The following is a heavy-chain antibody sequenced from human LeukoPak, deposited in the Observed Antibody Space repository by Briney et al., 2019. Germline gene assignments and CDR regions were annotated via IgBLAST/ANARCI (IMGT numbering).Heavy chain of an antibody. J-gene: IGHJ4*02. CDR2: ISGSGGST. Sequence: QSGGSLRLSCAASGFTFSSYAMSWVRQAPGKGLEWVSAISGSGGSTYYADSVKGRFTISRDNSKNTLYLQMNSLRAEDTAVYYCAKGRIRVGATGGEDYWGQGTLVTVSS. CDR3: AKGRIRVGATGGEDY. CDR1: GFTFSSYA. D-gene: IGHD1-26*01. V-gene: IGHV3-23*01.